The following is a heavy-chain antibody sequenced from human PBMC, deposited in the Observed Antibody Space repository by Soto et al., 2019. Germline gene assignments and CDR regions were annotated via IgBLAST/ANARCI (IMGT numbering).Heavy chain of an antibody. CDR1: GGSFSGYY. V-gene: IGHV4-34*01. Sequence: QVQLQQWGAGLLKPSETLFLTCAVYGGSFSGYYWSWIRQPPGKGLEWIGEINHSGSTNYNPSLKSRVTISVDTSKNQFSLKLSSVTAADTAVYYCARYYGDFRPEGSLGDWFDPWGQGTLVTVSS. CDR2: INHSGST. CDR3: ARYYGDFRPEGSLGDWFDP. J-gene: IGHJ5*02. D-gene: IGHD4-17*01.